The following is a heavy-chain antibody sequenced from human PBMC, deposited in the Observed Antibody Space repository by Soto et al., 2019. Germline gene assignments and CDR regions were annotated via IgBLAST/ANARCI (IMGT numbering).Heavy chain of an antibody. Sequence: PSETLSLTRTVSGGSISSSSYYWGRIRQPPGKGLEWIGSIYYSGSTYYNPSLKSRVTISVDTSKNQFSLKLSSVTAADTAVYYCASGGVPAAISSAGRYYYGMDVWGQGTTVTVSS. V-gene: IGHV4-39*01. D-gene: IGHD2-2*02. J-gene: IGHJ6*02. CDR1: GGSISSSSYY. CDR3: ASGGVPAAISSAGRYYYGMDV. CDR2: IYYSGST.